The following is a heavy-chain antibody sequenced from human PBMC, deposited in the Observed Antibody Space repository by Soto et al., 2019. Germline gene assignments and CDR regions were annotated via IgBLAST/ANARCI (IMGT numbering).Heavy chain of an antibody. V-gene: IGHV3-9*01. CDR3: AKDRYGSADNWFDP. CDR1: GFTFDDYA. CDR2: ISWNSGSI. Sequence: EVQLVESGGGLVQPGRSLRLSCAASGFTFDDYAMHWVRQAPGKGLEWVSGISWNSGSIGYADSVKGRFTISRDNAKNSLYLQMNSLRAEDTALYYCAKDRYGSADNWFDPWGQGTLVTVSS. D-gene: IGHD6-25*01. J-gene: IGHJ5*02.